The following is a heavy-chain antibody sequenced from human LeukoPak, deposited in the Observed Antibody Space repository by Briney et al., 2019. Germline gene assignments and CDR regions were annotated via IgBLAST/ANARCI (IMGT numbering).Heavy chain of an antibody. V-gene: IGHV1-46*01. J-gene: IGHJ4*02. CDR2: INPSGGST. CDR3: ARAEYGDYESNFDY. CDR1: GYTFTSYG. Sequence: ASVKVSCKASGYTFTSYGISWVRQAPGQGLEWMGIINPSGGSTSYAQKFQGRVTMTRDTSTSTVYMELSSLRSEDTAVYYCARAEYGDYESNFDYWGQGTLVTVSS. D-gene: IGHD4-17*01.